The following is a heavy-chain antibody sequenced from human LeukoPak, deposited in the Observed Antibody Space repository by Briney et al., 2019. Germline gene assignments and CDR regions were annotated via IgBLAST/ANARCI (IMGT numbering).Heavy chain of an antibody. D-gene: IGHD3-22*01. J-gene: IGHJ4*02. CDR3: ARRGFRDRVKPFDY. Sequence: GESLKISCKGSGYSFTSYWIGWVRQMPGKGLEWIGIIYPGDYDTRYSPSFQGQVTISADKSLNTAYLQWSSLKASHTAMYDCARRGFRDRVKPFDYWGQGTLVTVSS. CDR1: GYSFTSYW. V-gene: IGHV5-51*01. CDR2: IYPGDYDT.